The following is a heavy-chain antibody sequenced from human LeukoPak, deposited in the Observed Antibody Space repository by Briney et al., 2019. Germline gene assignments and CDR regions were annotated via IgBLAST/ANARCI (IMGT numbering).Heavy chain of an antibody. CDR1: EFPLGSLG. CDR2: ISNDGNNK. J-gene: IGHJ4*02. Sequence: GGSLRLSVEASEFPLGSLGMHWVGRAPAKGLGGVALISNDGNNKYYADSVKGRFTISRDNSKNTLYLQMNSLRAEDTAIYYCAKDLAIVVVPAVIDYWGQGTLVTVSS. CDR3: AKDLAIVVVPAVIDY. D-gene: IGHD2-2*01. V-gene: IGHV3-30*18.